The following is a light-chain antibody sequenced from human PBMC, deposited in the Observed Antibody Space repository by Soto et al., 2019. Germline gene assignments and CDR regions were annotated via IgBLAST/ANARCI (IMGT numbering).Light chain of an antibody. V-gene: IGKV1-33*01. Sequence: DIQMTQSPSSLSASVGDRVTITCQASQGINTYLNWYQQKPGKAPKLLIYGASNLETGVTSRFSGSGSGTDFTFTISSLQPEDTATYFCQKYDSLPYTFGQGTKLEI. CDR2: GAS. CDR3: QKYDSLPYT. J-gene: IGKJ2*01. CDR1: QGINTY.